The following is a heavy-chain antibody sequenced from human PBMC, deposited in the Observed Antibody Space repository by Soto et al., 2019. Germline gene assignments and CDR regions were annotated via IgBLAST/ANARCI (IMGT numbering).Heavy chain of an antibody. V-gene: IGHV3-33*01. D-gene: IGHD6-13*01. CDR2: IWYDGSNK. CDR1: GFTFSSYG. CDR3: ARDREGIAAAGTVD. J-gene: IGHJ4*02. Sequence: GGSLRLSCAASGFTFSSYGMHWVRQAPGKGLEWVAVIWYDGSNKYYADSVKGRFTISRDNSKNTLYLQMNSLRAEDTAVYYCARDREGIAAAGTVDWGQGTLVTVAS.